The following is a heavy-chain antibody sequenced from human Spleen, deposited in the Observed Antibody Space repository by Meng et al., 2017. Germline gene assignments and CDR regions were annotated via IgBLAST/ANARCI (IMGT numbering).Heavy chain of an antibody. CDR1: GYSISSGYY. Sequence: SETLSLTCTVSGYSISSGYYSGWIRQPPGKGLEWIGSIYHSGYTYYNPSLKSRVTISVDTSKNQFSLKLSSVTAADTAVYYCARNYYDSSVQHWGQGTLVTVSS. J-gene: IGHJ1*01. D-gene: IGHD3-22*01. CDR2: IYHSGYT. CDR3: ARNYYDSSVQH. V-gene: IGHV4-38-2*02.